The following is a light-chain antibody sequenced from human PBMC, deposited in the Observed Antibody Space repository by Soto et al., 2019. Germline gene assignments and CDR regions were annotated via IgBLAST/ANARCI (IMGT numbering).Light chain of an antibody. CDR2: EVT. V-gene: IGLV2-8*01. CDR1: SSDIGGYEH. J-gene: IGLJ3*02. CDR3: SSYAGSNKL. Sequence: QSVLTQPPSASGSLGQSVTISCTGTSSDIGGYEHVSWYQQYPGKAPKLMIYEVTRRPSGVPDRFSGSKSGNTASLTVSGLQDEDEADYYCSSYAGSNKLFGGGTKVTVL.